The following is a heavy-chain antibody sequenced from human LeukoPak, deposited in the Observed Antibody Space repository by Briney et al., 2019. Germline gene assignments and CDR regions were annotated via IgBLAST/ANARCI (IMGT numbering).Heavy chain of an antibody. D-gene: IGHD1-26*01. CDR1: GFTFSSYT. Sequence: SGGSLRLSCAASGFTFSSYTMNWVRQAPGKGLQWVSSITYSSGSIYYADSVKGRFTISRDNAKNSLYLQMNSLRAEDTAVYYCARSGGSYDYWGQGTLVTVSS. CDR2: ITYSSGSI. J-gene: IGHJ4*02. CDR3: ARSGGSYDY. V-gene: IGHV3-21*01.